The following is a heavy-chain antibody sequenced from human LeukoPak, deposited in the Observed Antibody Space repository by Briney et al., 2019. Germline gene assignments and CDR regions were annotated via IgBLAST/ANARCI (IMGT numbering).Heavy chain of an antibody. Sequence: SETLSLTCTVSGGSISSSSYYWGWIRQPPGKGLEWIGSIHYSGSTNYNPSLKSRVTISVDTPKNQFSLKLSSVTAADTAVYYCARHFNGYSNGPIDYWGQGTLVTVSS. CDR3: ARHFNGYSNGPIDY. CDR1: GGSISSSSYY. J-gene: IGHJ4*02. V-gene: IGHV4-39*01. CDR2: IHYSGST. D-gene: IGHD5-18*01.